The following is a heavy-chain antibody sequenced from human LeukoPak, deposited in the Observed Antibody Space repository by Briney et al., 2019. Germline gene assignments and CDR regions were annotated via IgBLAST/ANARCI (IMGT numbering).Heavy chain of an antibody. CDR2: IYYSGST. V-gene: IGHV4-39*01. Sequence: SETLSLPCTVSGGSISSSSYYWGWIRQPPGKGLEWIGSIYYSGSTYYNPSLKSRVTISVDTSKNQFSLKLSSVTAADTAVYYCARDYGGNPTHAFDIWGQGTMVTVSS. J-gene: IGHJ3*02. CDR1: GGSISSSSYY. D-gene: IGHD4-23*01. CDR3: ARDYGGNPTHAFDI.